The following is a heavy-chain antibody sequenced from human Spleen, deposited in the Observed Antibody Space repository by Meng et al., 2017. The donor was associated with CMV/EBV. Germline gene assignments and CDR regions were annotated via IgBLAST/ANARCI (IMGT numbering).Heavy chain of an antibody. CDR1: GFTFSSYS. CDR2: ISSSSSYI. Sequence: GESLKISCAASGFTFSSYSMNWVRQAPGKGLEWVSSISSSSSYIYYADSVKGRFTISRDNAKNSLYLQMNSLRAENTAVYYCARAIGTADYYWGQGTLVTVSS. CDR3: ARAIGTADYY. V-gene: IGHV3-21*01. D-gene: IGHD6-13*01. J-gene: IGHJ4*02.